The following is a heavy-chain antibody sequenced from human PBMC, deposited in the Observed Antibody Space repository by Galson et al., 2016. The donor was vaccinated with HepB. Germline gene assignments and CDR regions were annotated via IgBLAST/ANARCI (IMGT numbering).Heavy chain of an antibody. J-gene: IGHJ4*02. CDR1: GFTLTNYG. D-gene: IGHD2-21*01. V-gene: IGHV3-30*18. CDR3: AKDLWINKWTNYFDY. Sequence: SLRLSCAASGFTLTNYGMHWVRQAPGKGLEWVAMISYDGSAEYYADSVKGRFTISRDNSENTMYLQMSSLRTEGTAVYYCAKDLWINKWTNYFDYWGQGTLVTISS. CDR2: ISYDGSAE.